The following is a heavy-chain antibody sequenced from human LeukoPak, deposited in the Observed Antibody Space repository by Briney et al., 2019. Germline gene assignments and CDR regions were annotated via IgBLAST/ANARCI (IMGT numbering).Heavy chain of an antibody. J-gene: IGHJ3*02. Sequence: SETLSLTCTASGGSISSYYWSWLRQPPGKGLEWIGYIHYSGSTNHNPSLKSRLTISVDTSKKQFSLKLGSVTAADTAMYFCARDYDDYVGAFDIWGQGTMVTVSS. CDR1: GGSISSYY. V-gene: IGHV4-59*12. CDR2: IHYSGST. CDR3: ARDYDDYVGAFDI. D-gene: IGHD4-17*01.